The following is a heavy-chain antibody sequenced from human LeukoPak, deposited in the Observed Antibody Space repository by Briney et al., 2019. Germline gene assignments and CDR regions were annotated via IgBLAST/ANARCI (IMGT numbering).Heavy chain of an antibody. Sequence: GGSLRLSCAASGFTFSSYGMHWVRQAPGKGLEWVAVISYNGNNKEYADSVKGRFTISRDNSKNTLSLQMNSLRAEDTAVYYCAKDRSGSWSFDYWGLGTLVTVSS. CDR3: AKDRSGSWSFDY. CDR2: ISYNGNNK. D-gene: IGHD6-13*01. V-gene: IGHV3-30*18. CDR1: GFTFSSYG. J-gene: IGHJ4*02.